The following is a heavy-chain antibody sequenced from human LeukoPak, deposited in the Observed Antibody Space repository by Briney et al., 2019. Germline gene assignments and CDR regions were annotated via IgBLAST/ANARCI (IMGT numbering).Heavy chain of an antibody. V-gene: IGHV4-59*01. CDR1: GGSISSYY. J-gene: IGHJ3*02. Sequence: KTSETLSLTCTVSGGSISSYYWSWIRQPPGKGLEWIGYIYYSGSTNYNPSLKSRVTISVDTSKNQFSLELSSVTAADTAVYYCARVSLRAFDIWGQGTMVTVSS. CDR3: ARVSLRAFDI. CDR2: IYYSGST.